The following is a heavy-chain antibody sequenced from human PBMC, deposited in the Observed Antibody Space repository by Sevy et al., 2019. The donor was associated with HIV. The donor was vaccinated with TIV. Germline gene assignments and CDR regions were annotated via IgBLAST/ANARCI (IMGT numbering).Heavy chain of an antibody. CDR1: GFTFSSYA. J-gene: IGHJ4*02. CDR3: ARARYCISTSCYGGEFDY. CDR2: ISYDGSNK. D-gene: IGHD2-2*01. Sequence: GGSLRLSCAASGFTFSSYAMHWVRQAPGKGLEWVAVISYDGSNKYYADSVKGRFTISRDNSKNTLYLQMNSLRAEDTAVYYCARARYCISTSCYGGEFDYWGQGTLVTVSS. V-gene: IGHV3-30-3*01.